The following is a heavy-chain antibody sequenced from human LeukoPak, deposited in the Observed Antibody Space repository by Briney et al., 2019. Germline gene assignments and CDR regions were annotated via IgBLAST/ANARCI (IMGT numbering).Heavy chain of an antibody. CDR3: ANSDFWSGYHPYVYDAFDI. CDR2: ISGSGGST. D-gene: IGHD3-3*01. CDR1: GFTFSSYA. Sequence: GGSLRLSCAASGFTFSSYAMSWVRQAPGKGLEWVSAISGSGGSTYYADSVKGRFTISRDNSKNTLYLQMNSLRAEDTAVYYCANSDFWSGYHPYVYDAFDIWGQGTMVTVSS. V-gene: IGHV3-23*01. J-gene: IGHJ3*02.